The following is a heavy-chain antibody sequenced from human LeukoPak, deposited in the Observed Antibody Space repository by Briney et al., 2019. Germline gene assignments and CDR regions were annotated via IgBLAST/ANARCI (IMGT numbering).Heavy chain of an antibody. D-gene: IGHD3-3*01. Sequence: GGSLRLSCAASGFTFSSYWMSWVRQAPGEGLEWVAKIKLDGSEKNYVDSVKGRFTISRDNTKNSLYLQMNSLRVEDTAVFYCARDQYDTWSRRGNFDSWGRGTLVIVSS. CDR1: GFTFSSYW. CDR3: ARDQYDTWSRRGNFDS. J-gene: IGHJ4*02. V-gene: IGHV3-7*03. CDR2: IKLDGSEK.